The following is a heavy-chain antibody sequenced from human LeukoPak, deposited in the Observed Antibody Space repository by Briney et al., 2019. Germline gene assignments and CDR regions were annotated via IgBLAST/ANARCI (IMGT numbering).Heavy chain of an antibody. CDR1: GGSISSGDYY. Sequence: SQTLSLTCTVSGGSISSGDYYWSWIRQPPGEGLEWIGYIYHSGNTYYNPSLKNRLTISVDTPRNQFSLKLRSVTAADTAVYYCARGGTRITIVGVVINDFDYWGQGTLVTVSS. CDR3: ARGGTRITIVGVVINDFDY. J-gene: IGHJ4*02. V-gene: IGHV4-30-4*08. CDR2: IYHSGNT. D-gene: IGHD3-3*01.